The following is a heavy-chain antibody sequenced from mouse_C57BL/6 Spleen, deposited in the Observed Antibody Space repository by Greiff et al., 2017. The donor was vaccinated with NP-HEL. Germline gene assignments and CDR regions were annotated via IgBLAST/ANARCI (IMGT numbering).Heavy chain of an antibody. CDR3: ARSATGRYYFDY. D-gene: IGHD4-1*01. Sequence: VQLKQSGGGLVKPGGSLKLSCAASGFTFSDYGMHWVRQAPEKGLEWVAYISSGSSTIYYADTVKGRFTISRDNAKNTLFLQMTSLRSEDTAMYYCARSATGRYYFDYWGQGTTLTVSS. J-gene: IGHJ2*01. V-gene: IGHV5-17*01. CDR2: ISSGSSTI. CDR1: GFTFSDYG.